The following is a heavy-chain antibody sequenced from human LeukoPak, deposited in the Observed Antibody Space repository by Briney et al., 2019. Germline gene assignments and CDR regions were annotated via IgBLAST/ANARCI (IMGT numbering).Heavy chain of an antibody. J-gene: IGHJ5*01. CDR2: ISSSGSTI. D-gene: IGHD1-1*01. CDR3: ARDCRLNCARQPGFDS. Sequence: GGSLRLSCAASGFTFSSYSMNWVRQAPGKGLEWVSYISSSGSTIYYADSVKGQLTISRDNAKNSLYLQLSSLRDEDTAVYYCARDCRLNCARQPGFDSWGQGTLVTVSS. V-gene: IGHV3-48*02. CDR1: GFTFSSYS.